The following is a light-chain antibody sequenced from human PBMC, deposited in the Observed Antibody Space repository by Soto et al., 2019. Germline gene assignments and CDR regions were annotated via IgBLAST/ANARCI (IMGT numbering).Light chain of an antibody. CDR2: QDS. V-gene: IGLV3-1*01. J-gene: IGLJ2*01. CDR3: QAWDSSTVV. Sequence: SSELTQPPSVSVSPGQTASITCSGDKLGDKYACWYQQKPGQSPLLVIYQDSKRPSGIPERFSGSNSGNTATLTISGTQAMYEADYYCQAWDSSTVVFGGGTQLTVL. CDR1: KLGDKY.